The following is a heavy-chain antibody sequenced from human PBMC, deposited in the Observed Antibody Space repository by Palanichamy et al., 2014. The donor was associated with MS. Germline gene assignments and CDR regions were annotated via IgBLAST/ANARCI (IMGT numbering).Heavy chain of an antibody. CDR2: MSYDGGNE. V-gene: IGHV3-30-3*01. D-gene: IGHD5-12*01. CDR1: GFPFSVYA. Sequence: QVQLMESGGGVVQPGRSLRLSCAASGFPFSVYAMHWVRQAPGKGLEWVAVMSYDGGNEYCADSVKGRFTISRDNSKNMLYLQMNRLRPEDTAVYYCARGMGGYDSSPFDYWGQGTLVTVSS. CDR3: ARGMGGYDSSPFDY. J-gene: IGHJ4*02.